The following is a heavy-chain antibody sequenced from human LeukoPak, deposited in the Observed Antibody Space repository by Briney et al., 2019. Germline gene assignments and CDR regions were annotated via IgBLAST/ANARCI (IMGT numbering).Heavy chain of an antibody. Sequence: PGGSLRLSCAASGFTFSSYAMSWVRQAPGKGLEWVSAISGSGGRTYYADSVKGRFTISRDNSKNTLYLQMNSLRAEDTAVYYCAKGGWGYSGYGPTYYFDYWGQGTLVTVSS. CDR1: GFTFSSYA. J-gene: IGHJ4*02. V-gene: IGHV3-23*01. CDR3: AKGGWGYSGYGPTYYFDY. D-gene: IGHD5-12*01. CDR2: ISGSGGRT.